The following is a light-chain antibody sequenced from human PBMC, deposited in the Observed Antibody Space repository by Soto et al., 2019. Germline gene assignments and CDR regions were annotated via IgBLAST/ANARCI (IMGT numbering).Light chain of an antibody. V-gene: IGKV3-20*01. CDR3: QQFASSLT. CDR1: QSFSSSY. J-gene: IGKJ1*01. CDR2: GAS. Sequence: EIVLTQSPGTLSLSPGERATLSCRASQSFSSSYFSWYQQKPGQAPRLLIYGASSRATGIPDRFSGGASGKDFTLSISRLEPDDFAVYFWQQFASSLTFGQGTKVEIK.